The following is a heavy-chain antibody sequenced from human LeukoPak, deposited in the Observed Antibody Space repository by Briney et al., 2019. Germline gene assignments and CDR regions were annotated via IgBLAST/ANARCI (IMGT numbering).Heavy chain of an antibody. D-gene: IGHD6-19*01. Sequence: GGSLRLSCAASGFTFSSYWMSWVRQAPGKGLEWVANIKQDGSEKYYVDSVKGRFTISRDNSKNTLYLQMNSLRAEDTAVYYCAHIAVAARGPSDYWGQGTLVTVSS. V-gene: IGHV3-7*01. CDR2: IKQDGSEK. CDR1: GFTFSSYW. J-gene: IGHJ4*02. CDR3: AHIAVAARGPSDY.